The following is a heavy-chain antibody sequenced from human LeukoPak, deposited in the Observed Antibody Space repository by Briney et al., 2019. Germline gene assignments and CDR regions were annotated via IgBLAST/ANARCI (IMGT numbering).Heavy chain of an antibody. CDR3: ARLVVRVFDC. CDR2: IYYSGST. Sequence: SGTLSLTCTVSSGSISSSSYYWGWIRQPPGKGLEWIGSIYYSGSTYYNPSLKSRVTISVDTSKNQFSLKLSSVTAADTAVYYCARLVVRVFDCWGQGTLVTVSS. CDR1: SGSISSSSYY. D-gene: IGHD2-2*01. J-gene: IGHJ4*02. V-gene: IGHV4-39*01.